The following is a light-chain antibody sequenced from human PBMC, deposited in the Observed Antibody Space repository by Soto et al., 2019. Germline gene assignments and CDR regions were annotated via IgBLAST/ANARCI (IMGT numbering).Light chain of an antibody. Sequence: QSVLTPPSCVSGSPGQSSTISYTGTSSDIGGYNFVSWYHQHPGKAPKLMIYEVSNRPSGVSDRFSGSKSGNTASLTISGLQAEDEADYYCSSFRSGTTLFGTGTKVTVL. CDR1: SSDIGGYNF. CDR3: SSFRSGTTL. J-gene: IGLJ1*01. V-gene: IGLV2-14*01. CDR2: EVS.